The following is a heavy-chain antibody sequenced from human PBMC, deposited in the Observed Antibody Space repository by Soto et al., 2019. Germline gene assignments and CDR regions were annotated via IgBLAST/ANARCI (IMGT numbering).Heavy chain of an antibody. Sequence: EVQLLESGGGLVQPGGSLRLSCAASGFTFSSYAMSWVRQAPGKGLEWVSAISGSGGSTYYADSVKGRFTISRDNSKTTLYLQMNSLRAEATAVYYRAKEGEPSSGWANFDYWGQGTLVTVSS. V-gene: IGHV3-23*01. D-gene: IGHD6-19*01. J-gene: IGHJ4*02. CDR1: GFTFSSYA. CDR2: ISGSGGST. CDR3: AKEGEPSSGWANFDY.